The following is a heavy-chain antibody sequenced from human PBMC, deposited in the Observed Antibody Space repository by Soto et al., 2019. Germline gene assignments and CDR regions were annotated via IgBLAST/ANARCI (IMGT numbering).Heavy chain of an antibody. CDR2: INPNSGGT. J-gene: IGHJ6*02. CDR1: GDTFTGYY. Sequence: GASVKVSCKASGDTFTGYYMHWVRQAPGQGLEWMGWINPNSGGTNYAQKFQGWVTMTRDTSISTAYMELSRLRSDDTAVYYCAREYSYGSYYYYGMDVWGQGTTVTVSS. CDR3: AREYSYGSYYYYGMDV. V-gene: IGHV1-2*04. D-gene: IGHD5-18*01.